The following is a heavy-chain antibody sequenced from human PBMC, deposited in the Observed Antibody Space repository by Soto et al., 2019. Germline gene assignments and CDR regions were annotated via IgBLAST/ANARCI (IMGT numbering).Heavy chain of an antibody. CDR3: ARDFYDFWSGYYTEVYYYYYGMDV. V-gene: IGHV3-30-3*01. CDR2: ISYDGSNK. Sequence: QVQLVESGGGVVQPGRSLRLSCAASGFTFSSYAMHWVRQAPGKGLEWVAVISYDGSNKYYADSVKGRFTISRDNSKNTLYLQMNSLRAEDTAVYYCARDFYDFWSGYYTEVYYYYYGMDVWGQGTTVTVSS. CDR1: GFTFSSYA. J-gene: IGHJ6*02. D-gene: IGHD3-3*01.